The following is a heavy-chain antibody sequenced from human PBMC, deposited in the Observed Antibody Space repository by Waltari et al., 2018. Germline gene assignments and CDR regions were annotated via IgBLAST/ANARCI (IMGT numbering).Heavy chain of an antibody. Sequence: EVHLVESGGGLVKPGGCLRLSCAASGFTFSNAWMNWVRQAPGKGREWVGRIKSRGDGETTDYAASVKGRFTISRDDSQNTVSIQMNSLRTEDSAVYFCAAGTGKTDLDYWGQGSLVTVSS. CDR3: AAGTGKTDLDY. CDR2: IKSRGDGETT. CDR1: GFTFSNAW. V-gene: IGHV3-15*01. J-gene: IGHJ4*02.